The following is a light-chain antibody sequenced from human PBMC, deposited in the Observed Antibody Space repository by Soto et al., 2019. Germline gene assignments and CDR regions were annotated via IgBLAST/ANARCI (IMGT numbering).Light chain of an antibody. CDR3: GTWDTRLSVVV. CDR1: SSNI. J-gene: IGLJ2*01. Sequence: QSVLTQPPSVSAAPGQKVTISCSGSSSNIVSWYQQLPGTAPKLLIYDNNKRPSGIPDRFSGSKSGTSATLGITGLQTGDEADYYCGTWDTRLSVVVFGGGTMLTVL. CDR2: DNN. V-gene: IGLV1-51*01.